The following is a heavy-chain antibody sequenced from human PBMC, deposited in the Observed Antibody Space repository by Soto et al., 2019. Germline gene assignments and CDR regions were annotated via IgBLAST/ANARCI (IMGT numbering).Heavy chain of an antibody. CDR3: VRQPGNLDI. V-gene: IGHV4-39*01. Sequence: QLQLQESGPGLLEPSETLSLTCTVSGGSISSSSYYWGWIRQPPGKGLEWIGSIYYIGSTYYNPSLKSPVTIPVSTSKNHFSLRLSFVTAAHTAVYYYVRQPGNLDIWGQGTMVTVSS. CDR2: IYYIGST. CDR1: GGSISSSSYY. J-gene: IGHJ3*02.